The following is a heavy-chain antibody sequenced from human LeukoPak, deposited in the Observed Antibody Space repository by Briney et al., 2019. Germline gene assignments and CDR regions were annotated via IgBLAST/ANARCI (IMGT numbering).Heavy chain of an antibody. J-gene: IGHJ4*02. D-gene: IGHD2-21*01. V-gene: IGHV4-61*02. Sequence: SQTLSLTCTVSGGSISRGSYFWSWIRQPAGKGLEWIGRVYTSGTPKYNPSLKSRVTISVDTSRNQFSLKLSSVTAADTAVYYCARGGIPDYWGQGILVTVSS. CDR1: GGSISRGSYF. CDR3: ARGGIPDY. CDR2: VYTSGTP.